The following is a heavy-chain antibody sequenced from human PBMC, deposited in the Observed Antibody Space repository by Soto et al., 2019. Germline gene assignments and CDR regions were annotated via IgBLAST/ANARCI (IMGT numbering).Heavy chain of an antibody. D-gene: IGHD5-18*01. Sequence: SETLSLTCTVSGGSISSGGYYWSWIRQHPGKGLEWIGYIYYSGSTYYNPSLKSRVTISVDTSKNQFSLKLSSVTAADTAVYYCARTVDTAINWFDPWGQGTLVTVSS. V-gene: IGHV4-31*03. CDR3: ARTVDTAINWFDP. CDR2: IYYSGST. CDR1: GGSISSGGYY. J-gene: IGHJ5*02.